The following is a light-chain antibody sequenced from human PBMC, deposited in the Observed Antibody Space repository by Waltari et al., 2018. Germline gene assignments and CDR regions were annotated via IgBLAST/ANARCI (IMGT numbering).Light chain of an antibody. CDR1: QDISNY. Sequence: IQLTQSPSSLSASVGDRVTITCRASQDISNYLAWYQQKPGKAPKLLIYAASTLQSGVPSRFSVSGSGTDFTLTISSLQPEDFATYCCQQLNSYQWTFGQGTKVEIK. CDR2: AAS. J-gene: IGKJ1*01. V-gene: IGKV1-9*01. CDR3: QQLNSYQWT.